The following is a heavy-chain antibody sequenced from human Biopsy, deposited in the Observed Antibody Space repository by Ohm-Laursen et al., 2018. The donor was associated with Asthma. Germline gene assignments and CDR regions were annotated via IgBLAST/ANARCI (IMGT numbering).Heavy chain of an antibody. CDR3: ARCQVGYSSGWSLLLKKIYYSGMDV. D-gene: IGHD6-19*01. V-gene: IGHV1-69*13. J-gene: IGHJ6*02. CDR2: NMTVFGKT. Sequence: GASVKVSCKAPGGTFSNFAISWVRQAPGQGLEWLGGNMTVFGKTNYAQKFQGRVTITADESTSTVYMEVTSLRSEDTAIYYCARCQVGYSSGWSLLLKKIYYSGMDVWGQGTAVTVSS. CDR1: GGTFSNFA.